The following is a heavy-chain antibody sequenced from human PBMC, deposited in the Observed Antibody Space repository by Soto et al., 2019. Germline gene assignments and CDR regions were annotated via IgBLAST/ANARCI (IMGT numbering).Heavy chain of an antibody. D-gene: IGHD3-9*01. Sequence: GASVKVSCKASGYTFTSYDINWVRQATGQGLEWMGWMNPNSGNTGYAQKFQGRVTMTRNTSISTAYMELSSLRSEDTAVYYCARSPYYDISTGYYSYYYMDVWGKGTTVTVSS. J-gene: IGHJ6*03. V-gene: IGHV1-8*01. CDR1: GYTFTSYD. CDR2: MNPNSGNT. CDR3: ARSPYYDISTGYYSYYYMDV.